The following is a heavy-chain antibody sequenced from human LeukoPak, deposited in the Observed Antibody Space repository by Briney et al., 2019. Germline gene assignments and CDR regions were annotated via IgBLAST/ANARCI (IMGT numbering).Heavy chain of an antibody. Sequence: SETLSLTCAVYGGSFSGYYWSWIRQPPGKGLEWIGEINHSGSTNYNPSLKSRVTISVDTSKNQFSLKLSSVTAADTAVYYCARPMVRRVIFPSYYFDYWGQGTLVTVSS. CDR3: ARPMVRRVIFPSYYFDY. D-gene: IGHD3-10*01. CDR2: INHSGST. CDR1: GGSFSGYY. V-gene: IGHV4-34*01. J-gene: IGHJ4*02.